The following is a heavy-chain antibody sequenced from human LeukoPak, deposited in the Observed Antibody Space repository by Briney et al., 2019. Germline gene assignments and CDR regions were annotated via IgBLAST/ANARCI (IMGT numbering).Heavy chain of an antibody. V-gene: IGHV3-23*01. D-gene: IGHD6-13*01. J-gene: IGHJ6*03. CDR1: GFTFSSYG. Sequence: PGGSLRLSCAASGFTFSSYGMSWVRQAPGKGLEWVSAISGSGGSTYYADSVKGRFTISRDNSKNTLYLQMNSLRAEDTAVYYCAKEAAATWGDYYYYMDVWGKGTTVTISS. CDR2: ISGSGGST. CDR3: AKEAAATWGDYYYYMDV.